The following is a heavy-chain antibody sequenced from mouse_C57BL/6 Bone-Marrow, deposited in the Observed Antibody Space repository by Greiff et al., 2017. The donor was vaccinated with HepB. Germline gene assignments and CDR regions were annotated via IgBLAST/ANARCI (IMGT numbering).Heavy chain of an antibody. CDR1: GFTFTDYQ. CDR2: SRNKANDYTT. V-gene: IGHV7-1*02. CDR3: ARDAGGITPFAY. D-gene: IGHD1-1*01. Sequence: EVQLVESGGGLVQPGASLRLSCAASGFTFTDYQMSWVRQPPGKGLEWIAASRNKANDYTTEYSASVKGRFIVSRDTSQSILYLQMNALRAEDTAIYYCARDAGGITPFAYWGQGTLVTVSA. J-gene: IGHJ3*01.